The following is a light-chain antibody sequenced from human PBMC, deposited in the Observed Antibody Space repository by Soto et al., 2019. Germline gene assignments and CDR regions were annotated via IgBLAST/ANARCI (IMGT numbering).Light chain of an antibody. CDR1: SSDVGGYNY. CDR3: SSFTSSGTRV. CDR2: EVS. V-gene: IGLV2-14*01. Sequence: QSALTQPASVSGSPGQSITISCTGTSSDVGGYNYVSWYQQHPGKAPKVMIYEVSNRPSGVSNRFSGSKSGNTASLTISGLQAEDEADYYCSSFTSSGTRVFGTWTKLTVL. J-gene: IGLJ1*01.